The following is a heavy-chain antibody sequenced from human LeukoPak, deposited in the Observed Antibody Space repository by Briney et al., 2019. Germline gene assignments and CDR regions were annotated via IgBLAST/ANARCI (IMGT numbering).Heavy chain of an antibody. V-gene: IGHV3-23*01. CDR3: AKEIIETGYADS. D-gene: IGHD2-8*01. J-gene: IGHJ5*01. CDR2: LSSSGDRT. CDR1: GFTFSNYA. Sequence: GGSLRLSCAVSGFTFSNYAMSWVRQAPGKGPEWVSALSSSGDRTYYADSVMGRFTISRDISKNTLYLQMSSLRAEDTAVYYCAKEIIETGYADSWGQGTLVTVSS.